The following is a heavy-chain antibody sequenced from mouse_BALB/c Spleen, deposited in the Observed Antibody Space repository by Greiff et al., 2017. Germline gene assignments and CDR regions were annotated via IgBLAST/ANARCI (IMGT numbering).Heavy chain of an antibody. D-gene: IGHD2-1*01. V-gene: IGHV5-12-1*01. CDR1: GFAFSSYD. CDR3: ARHEGNYVYYAMDY. CDR2: ISSGGGST. Sequence: EVQVVESGGGLVKPGGSLKLSCAASGFAFSSYDMSWVRQTPEQRLEWVAYISSGGGSTYYPDTVKGRCTISRDNAKNTLYLQMSSLKSEDTAMYYCARHEGNYVYYAMDYWGQGTSVTVSS. J-gene: IGHJ4*01.